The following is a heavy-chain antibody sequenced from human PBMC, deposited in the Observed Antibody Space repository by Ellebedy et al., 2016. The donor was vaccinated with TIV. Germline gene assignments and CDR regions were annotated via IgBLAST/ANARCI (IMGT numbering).Heavy chain of an antibody. V-gene: IGHV4-61*08. J-gene: IGHJ5*02. CDR1: GGSISSGGYY. Sequence: SETLSLXXTVSGGSISSGGYYWSWIRQHPGKGLEWIGYIYYSGSTNYNPSLKSRVTISVDTSKNQFSLKLSSVTAADTAVYYCARHSHVLGLDPWGQGTLVTVSS. CDR2: IYYSGST. CDR3: ARHSHVLGLDP. D-gene: IGHD2-15*01.